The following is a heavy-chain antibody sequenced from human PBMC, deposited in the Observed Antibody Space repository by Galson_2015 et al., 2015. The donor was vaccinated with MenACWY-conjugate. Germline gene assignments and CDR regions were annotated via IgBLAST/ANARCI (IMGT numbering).Heavy chain of an antibody. J-gene: IGHJ3*02. CDR1: GFSLPTTGVG. CDR2: IYWDGDK. CDR3: AHRYFDILTGYYWFDAFDI. D-gene: IGHD3-9*01. Sequence: ALVKPTQTLTLTCTFSGFSLPTTGVGVGWIRQPPGKALEWLVLIYWDGDKRYNPSLKNRLTIPKDTSKNQVVLTMNNMDPMYTATYYCAHRYFDILTGYYWFDAFDIWGRGTMVTVSS. V-gene: IGHV2-5*02.